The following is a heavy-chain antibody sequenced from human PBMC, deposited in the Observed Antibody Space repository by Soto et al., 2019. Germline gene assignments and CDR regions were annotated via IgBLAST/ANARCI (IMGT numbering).Heavy chain of an antibody. J-gene: IGHJ4*02. D-gene: IGHD6-13*01. CDR2: ISYDGSNK. CDR1: GFTFSSYA. V-gene: IGHV3-30-3*01. Sequence: GSLRLSCAASGFTFSSYAMHWVRQAPGKGLEWVAVISYDGSNKYYADSVKGRFTISRDNSKNTLYLQMNSLRAEDTAVYYCARSPNIAAAGIAYFDYWGQGTLVTVSS. CDR3: ARSPNIAAAGIAYFDY.